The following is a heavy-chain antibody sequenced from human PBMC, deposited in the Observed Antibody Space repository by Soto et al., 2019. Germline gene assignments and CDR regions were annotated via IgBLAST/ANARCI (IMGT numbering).Heavy chain of an antibody. CDR3: ARGVQYQLQENFYYYYMDV. J-gene: IGHJ6*03. CDR1: GYTFNNYD. CDR2: MNPNSGNT. Sequence: ASVKVSCKASGYTFNNYDINWVRQATGQGLEWMGWMNPNSGNTGYAQHFQGRVTMTGNSSMNTAYMELSSLRSEDTAVYYCARGVQYQLQENFYYYYMDVWGRGTTVTVSS. V-gene: IGHV1-8*01. D-gene: IGHD2-2*01.